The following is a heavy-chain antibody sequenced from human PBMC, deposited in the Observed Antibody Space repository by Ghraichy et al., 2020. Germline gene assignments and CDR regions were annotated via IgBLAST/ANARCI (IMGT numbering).Heavy chain of an antibody. J-gene: IGHJ2*01. V-gene: IGHV3-74*01. Sequence: GGSLRLSCAASGFTFSSYWMHWVRQAPGKGLVWVSRISGDESSIRHADSVRGRFTISRDNAKNTLYLQMNSLRAEDTAVYYCTRGNWGSRYFDLWGRGTLVTVSS. CDR3: TRGNWGSRYFDL. CDR2: ISGDESSI. CDR1: GFTFSSYW. D-gene: IGHD7-27*01.